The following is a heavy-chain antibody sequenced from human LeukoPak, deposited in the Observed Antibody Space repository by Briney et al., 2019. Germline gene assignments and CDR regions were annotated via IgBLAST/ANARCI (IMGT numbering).Heavy chain of an antibody. CDR2: IYYSGST. CDR1: GGSISSGDYY. D-gene: IGHD7-27*01. V-gene: IGHV4-30-4*08. Sequence: PSQTLSLTCAVSGGSISSGDYYWSWIRQPPGKGLEWIGYIYYSGSTYYNPSLKSRVTISVDTSKNQFSLKLSSVTAADTAVYYCARAEEELGIDYWGQGTLVTVSS. J-gene: IGHJ4*02. CDR3: ARAEEELGIDY.